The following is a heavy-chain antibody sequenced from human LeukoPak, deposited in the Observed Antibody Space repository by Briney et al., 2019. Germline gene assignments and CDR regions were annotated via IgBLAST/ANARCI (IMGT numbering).Heavy chain of an antibody. CDR3: AKDVVIAVAGYYFDY. CDR1: GFTFSSYA. V-gene: IGHV3-23*01. D-gene: IGHD6-19*01. J-gene: IGHJ4*02. CDR2: ISGSGGST. Sequence: GGSLRLSCAASGFTFSSYAMSWVRQAPGKELEWVSAISGSGGSTYYADSVKGRFTISRDNSKNTLYLQMNSLRAEDTAVYYCAKDVVIAVAGYYFDYWGQGTLVTVSS.